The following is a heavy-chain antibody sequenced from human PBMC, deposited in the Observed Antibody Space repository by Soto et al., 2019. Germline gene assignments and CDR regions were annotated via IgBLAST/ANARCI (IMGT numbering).Heavy chain of an antibody. J-gene: IGHJ6*02. CDR1: GYTFTSYG. V-gene: IGHV1-18*04. CDR2: ISAYNGNT. Sequence: GASVKVSCKASGYTFTSYGISWVRQAPGQGLEWMGWISAYNGNTNYAQKLQGRVTMTTDTSTSTAYMELRSLRSDDTAVYYCARAGGLEVVVPAAIYYYYGMDVWGQGTTVTVSS. CDR3: ARAGGLEVVVPAAIYYYYGMDV. D-gene: IGHD2-2*01.